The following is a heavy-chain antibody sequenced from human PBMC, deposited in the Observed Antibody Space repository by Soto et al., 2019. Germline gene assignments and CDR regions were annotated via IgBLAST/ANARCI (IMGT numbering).Heavy chain of an antibody. CDR3: AREPKYYYDSSGFDY. CDR1: GGSISSGDYY. D-gene: IGHD3-22*01. Sequence: NPSETLSLTCTVSGGSISSGDYYWSWIRQPPGKGLEWIGYIYYSGSTYYNPSLKSRVTISVDTSKNQFSLKLSSVTAADTAVYYCAREPKYYYDSSGFDYWGQGTLVTVSS. V-gene: IGHV4-30-4*01. CDR2: IYYSGST. J-gene: IGHJ4*02.